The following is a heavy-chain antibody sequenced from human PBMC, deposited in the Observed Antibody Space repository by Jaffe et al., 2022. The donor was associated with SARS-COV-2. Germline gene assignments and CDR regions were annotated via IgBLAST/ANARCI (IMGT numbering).Heavy chain of an antibody. J-gene: IGHJ6*02. CDR3: AKAPQLFAIGWSEYFGVDV. CDR2: ISYEGSMR. V-gene: IGHV3-30*18. Sequence: QVLLVESGGGVAQPGKSLRLSCVASGFSFNNFGMHWVRKAPGMGLEWVASISYEGSMRHYAESLEGRFTVSRDSFKGTMYLQMNSLRVEDTAVYYCAKAPQLFAIGWSEYFGVDVWGQGTTVIVSS. D-gene: IGHD3-3*01. CDR1: GFSFNNFG.